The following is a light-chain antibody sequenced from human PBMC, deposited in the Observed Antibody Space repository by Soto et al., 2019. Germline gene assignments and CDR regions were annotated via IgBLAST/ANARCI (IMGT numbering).Light chain of an antibody. V-gene: IGLV2-11*01. Sequence: QSALTQPRSVSGSLGQSVTISCTGTSSDVGTYNYVSWYQQHPGKAPKVMIYDVSERPSGVPERFSGSKSGNTASLTISGLQAEDEADYYCCSYAGSPRYVLGTGTKLHVL. CDR1: SSDVGTYNY. CDR2: DVS. J-gene: IGLJ1*01. CDR3: CSYAGSPRYV.